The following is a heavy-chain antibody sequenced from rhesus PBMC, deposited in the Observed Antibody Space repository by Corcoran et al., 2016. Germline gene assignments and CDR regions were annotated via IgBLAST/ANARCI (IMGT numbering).Heavy chain of an antibody. Sequence: QLQLQESGPGLVKPSETLSLTCAVSGGSISSNLWSWLRQPPGKGLEWIGRISGSDGNTADKPPLKRRVTISTDTSKSQVSLKLNSVTTADTAVYYCSRGDTWTDFLYWGQGVLVTVSS. CDR2: ISGSDGNT. J-gene: IGHJ4*01. D-gene: IGHD1-38*01. V-gene: IGHV4-173*01. CDR1: GGSISSNL. CDR3: SRGDTWTDFLY.